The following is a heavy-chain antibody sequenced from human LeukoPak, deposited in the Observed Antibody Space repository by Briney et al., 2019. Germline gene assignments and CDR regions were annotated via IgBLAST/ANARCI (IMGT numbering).Heavy chain of an antibody. CDR3: ARAKLAYCGGDCPNYFDY. CDR2: IYHSGST. CDR1: GGSISSGGYS. J-gene: IGHJ4*02. D-gene: IGHD2-21*02. V-gene: IGHV4-30-2*01. Sequence: PSQTLSLTCAVSGGSISSGGYSWSWIRQPPRKGLEWIGYIYHSGSTYYNPSLKSRVTISVDRSKNQFSLKLSSVTAADTAVYYCARAKLAYCGGDCPNYFDYWGQGTLVTVSS.